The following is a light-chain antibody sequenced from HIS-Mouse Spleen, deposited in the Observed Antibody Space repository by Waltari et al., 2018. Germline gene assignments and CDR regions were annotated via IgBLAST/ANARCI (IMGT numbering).Light chain of an antibody. V-gene: IGKV1-9*01. Sequence: DIQLTQSPSFLSASVGDRVTITCRASQGISSYLACYQQKPGKAPKLLIYAASTLQSGVTSRFSGSGSGTEFTLTISSLQPEDFATYYCQQLNSYPPTFGQGTKVEIK. CDR3: QQLNSYPPT. CDR1: QGISSY. CDR2: AAS. J-gene: IGKJ1*01.